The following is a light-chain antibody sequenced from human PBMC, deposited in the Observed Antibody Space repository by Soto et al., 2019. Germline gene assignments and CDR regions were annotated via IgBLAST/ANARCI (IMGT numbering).Light chain of an antibody. V-gene: IGKV1-12*01. Sequence: DIQITQSPSSVSASVGDRVTITCRSSEDISTWLAWYQQKPGKAPKLLIYAASSLQSGVPSRFRGSGSGTDFTLTLSSLQPEDFATYYCQHAESFSLITLGQGTRMEIK. CDR3: QHAESFSLIT. CDR1: EDISTW. CDR2: AAS. J-gene: IGKJ5*01.